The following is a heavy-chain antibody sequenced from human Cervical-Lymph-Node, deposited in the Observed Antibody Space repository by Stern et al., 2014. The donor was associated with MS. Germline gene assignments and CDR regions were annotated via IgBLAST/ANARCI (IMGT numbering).Heavy chain of an antibody. J-gene: IGHJ4*02. CDR2: INGDGSTT. D-gene: IGHD3-10*01. V-gene: IGHV3-74*01. CDR1: GFTFSNSW. Sequence: EDQLVESGGGLVQPGGSLRLSCAASGFTFSNSWMHWVRQAPGKGLVWVSRINGDGSTTTYADSVKGRFTISRDNAKNTLYLQMSSLRAEDTAVYYCTILSGPFDHWGQGTLVTVSS. CDR3: TILSGPFDH.